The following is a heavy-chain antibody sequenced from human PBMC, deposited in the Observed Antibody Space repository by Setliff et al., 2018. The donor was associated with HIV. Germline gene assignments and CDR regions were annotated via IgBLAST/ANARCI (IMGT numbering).Heavy chain of an antibody. D-gene: IGHD3-22*01. CDR2: IRYDGDNK. CDR3: VKDSSWQQIGRNWRVHSGMDV. V-gene: IGHV3-30*02. J-gene: IGHJ6*02. Sequence: GGSLRLSCAASGFTFSGYGMYWVRQAPGKGLEWVAFIRYDGDNKYYADSVKGRFTTSRDNSKNRVFLQMDSLRGEDTAVYYCVKDSSWQQIGRNWRVHSGMDVWGQGTTVTVSS. CDR1: GFTFSGYG.